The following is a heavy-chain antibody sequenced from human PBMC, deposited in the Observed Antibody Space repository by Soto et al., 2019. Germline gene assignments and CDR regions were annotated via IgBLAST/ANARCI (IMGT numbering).Heavy chain of an antibody. Sequence: QVQLVQSGAEVKKPGASVKVSCKSSGYTFTSYGIHWVRQAPGQRLEWMGWINAGNGDTKYSQKFQDRVTITRDTSASTAYMELSSLRSDDTAIYYCARSPLSLYSADFWWGLGTLVTVSS. V-gene: IGHV1-3*01. D-gene: IGHD6-13*01. CDR2: INAGNGDT. CDR1: GYTFTSYG. J-gene: IGHJ4*02. CDR3: ARSPLSLYSADFW.